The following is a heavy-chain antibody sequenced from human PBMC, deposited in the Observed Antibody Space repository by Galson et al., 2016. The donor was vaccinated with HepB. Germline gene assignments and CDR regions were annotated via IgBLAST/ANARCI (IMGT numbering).Heavy chain of an antibody. Sequence: SLRLSCAASGFTFSTYWMSWVRQAPGKGLEHVSSLRSNGDNTYYADFVKGRFTISRDNSKSLLFLQMRSLTAEDTALYFCVKDRGASNKHILDVWGQGTMVTVSS. J-gene: IGHJ6*02. CDR3: VKDRGASNKHILDV. CDR2: LRSNGDNT. D-gene: IGHD4-11*01. V-gene: IGHV3-64D*06. CDR1: GFTFSTYW.